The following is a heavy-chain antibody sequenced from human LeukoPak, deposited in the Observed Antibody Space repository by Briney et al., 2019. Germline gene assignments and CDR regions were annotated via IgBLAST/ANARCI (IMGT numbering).Heavy chain of an antibody. CDR3: ARAVAVAGSRWFDL. Sequence: GGSLRLSCAASGFTFSSYGMHWVRQAPGKGLEWVAVIWYDGSNKYYADSVKGRFTISRDNSKNTLYLQMNSLRAEDTAVYYCARAVAVAGSRWFDLWGQGTLVTVSS. CDR1: GFTFSSYG. CDR2: IWYDGSNK. V-gene: IGHV3-33*01. D-gene: IGHD6-19*01. J-gene: IGHJ5*02.